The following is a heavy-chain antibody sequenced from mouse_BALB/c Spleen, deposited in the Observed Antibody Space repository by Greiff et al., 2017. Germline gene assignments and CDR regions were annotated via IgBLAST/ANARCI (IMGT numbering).Heavy chain of an antibody. CDR1: GFTFSSFG. V-gene: IGHV5-17*02. CDR2: ISSGSSTI. Sequence: EVQVVESGGGLVQPGGSRKLSCAASGFTFSSFGMHWVRQAPEKGLEWVAYISSGSSTIYYADTVKGRFTISRDNPKNTLFLQMTSLRSEDTAMYSCARSYSSGYVTWFAYWGQGTLVTVSA. CDR3: ARSYSSGYVTWFAY. J-gene: IGHJ3*01. D-gene: IGHD3-1*01.